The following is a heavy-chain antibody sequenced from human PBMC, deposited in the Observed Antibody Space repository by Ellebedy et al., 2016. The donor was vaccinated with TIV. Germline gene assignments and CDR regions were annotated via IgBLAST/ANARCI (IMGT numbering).Heavy chain of an antibody. CDR1: GFTFSNFG. J-gene: IGHJ4*02. CDR2: ISGSGPPT. Sequence: GESLKISXAASGFTFSNFGMSWVRQAPGKGLEWISAISGSGPPTNYADTVKGRFTISRDNSKNTLYLQMNSLRAEDTAVYYCAKDGRDNGVLVLRTQFDDWGQGTLVTVSS. D-gene: IGHD4-17*01. CDR3: AKDGRDNGVLVLRTQFDD. V-gene: IGHV3-23*01.